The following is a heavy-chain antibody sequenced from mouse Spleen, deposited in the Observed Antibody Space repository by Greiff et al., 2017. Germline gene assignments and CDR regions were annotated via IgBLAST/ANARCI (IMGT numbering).Heavy chain of an antibody. J-gene: IGHJ2*01. CDR3: TREGY. CDR1: GYTFTNYW. Sequence: LQQPGSELVRPGASVKLSCKASGYTFTNYWMHWVKQRPGQGLEWIGNFYPGSGDTNYDEKFKTKATLTVDTSSSTAYMQLSSLTSEDSAVYYCTREGYWGQGTTLTVSS. V-gene: IGHV1S22*01. CDR2: FYPGSGDT.